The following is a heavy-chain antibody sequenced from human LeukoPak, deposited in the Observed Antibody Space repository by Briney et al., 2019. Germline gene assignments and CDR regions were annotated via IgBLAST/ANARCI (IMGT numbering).Heavy chain of an antibody. J-gene: IGHJ6*03. CDR3: ARHLVVPATTYSDYYMDV. CDR2: VYFTGSP. Sequence: SETLSLTWTVSGDSMSSNYYYWGWIRHPPGNGLDWIATVYFTGSPYYNASLKSRVTIFVDTSEIQSSLTLSSVTAADTAVYFCARHLVVPATTYSDYYMDVWGKGTTVTVSS. D-gene: IGHD2-15*01. CDR1: GDSMSSNYYY. V-gene: IGHV4-39*01.